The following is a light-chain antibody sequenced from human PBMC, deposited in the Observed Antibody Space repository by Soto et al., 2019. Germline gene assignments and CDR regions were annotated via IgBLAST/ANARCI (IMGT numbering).Light chain of an antibody. Sequence: DIQLTQSPSFLSASVGDRVTITCRASQGISSYLAWYQQKPGKAPKLLIYAASTLQSGVPSRFSGSGSGTEFTLTISSLQPEYFANYYCQQLNSYPLITFGQGTRLEIK. J-gene: IGKJ5*01. CDR1: QGISSY. CDR3: QQLNSYPLIT. V-gene: IGKV1-9*01. CDR2: AAS.